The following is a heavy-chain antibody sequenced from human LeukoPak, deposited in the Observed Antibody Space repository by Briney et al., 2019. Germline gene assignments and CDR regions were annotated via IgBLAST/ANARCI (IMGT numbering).Heavy chain of an antibody. V-gene: IGHV4-59*12. CDR1: GGSISSYY. CDR2: IYYSGST. D-gene: IGHD4-17*01. CDR3: ARARKGDYEGDYFDY. Sequence: NPSETLSLTCTVSGGSISSYYWSWIRQPPGKGLEWIGYIYYSGSTNYNPSLKSRVTISVDTSKNQFSLKLSSVTAADTAVYYCARARKGDYEGDYFDYWGQGTLVTVSS. J-gene: IGHJ4*02.